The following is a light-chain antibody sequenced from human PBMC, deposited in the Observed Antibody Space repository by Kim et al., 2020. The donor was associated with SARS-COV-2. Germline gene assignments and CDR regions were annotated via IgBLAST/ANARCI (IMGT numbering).Light chain of an antibody. CDR1: NIGSKS. V-gene: IGLV3-21*04. Sequence: APGKPARITCGGNNIGSKSVHWYQQKPGQAPVLVIYYDSDRPSGIPERFSGSNSGNTATLTINRVEAGDEADYYCQVWDSSSDHVVFGGGTQLTVL. CDR2: YDS. CDR3: QVWDSSSDHVV. J-gene: IGLJ2*01.